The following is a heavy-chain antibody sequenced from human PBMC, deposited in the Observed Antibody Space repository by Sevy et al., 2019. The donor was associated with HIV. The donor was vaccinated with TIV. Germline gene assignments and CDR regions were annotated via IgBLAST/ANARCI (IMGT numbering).Heavy chain of an antibody. CDR3: ARDPSGSYYNSYYFDY. CDR1: RFSFSSYG. V-gene: IGHV3-33*01. J-gene: IGHJ4*02. D-gene: IGHD3-10*01. Sequence: GGSLRLSCAASRFSFSSYGMHWVRQAPGKGLEWVAVIWYDGSNKYYADSVKGRFTVSRDNSKNTLYLQMNSLRAEDTAVSYCARDPSGSYYNSYYFDYWGQGTLVTVSS. CDR2: IWYDGSNK.